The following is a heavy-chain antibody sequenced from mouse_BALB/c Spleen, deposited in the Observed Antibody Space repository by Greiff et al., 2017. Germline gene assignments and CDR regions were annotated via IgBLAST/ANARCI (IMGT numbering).Heavy chain of an antibody. J-gene: IGHJ1*01. CDR1: GFTFSSYG. CDR2: INSNGGST. D-gene: IGHD2-4*01. CDR3: ARGGLRSYWYVDV. V-gene: IGHV5-6-3*01. Sequence: EVKLVESGGGLVQPGGSLKLSCAASGFTFSSYGMSWVRQTPDKRLELVATINSNGGSTYYPDSVKGRFTISRDNAKNTLYLQMSSLKSEDTAMYYCARGGLRSYWYVDVWGAGTTVTVSS.